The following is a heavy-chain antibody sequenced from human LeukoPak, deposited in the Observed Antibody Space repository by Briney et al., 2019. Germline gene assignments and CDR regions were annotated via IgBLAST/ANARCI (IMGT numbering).Heavy chain of an antibody. Sequence: SVKVSCKASGSSFTNIAMQWVRQARGQRREWIGWIVVGSSNTNYAQKFQERVTITRDMSTSTVYMGLSSLRSEDTAVYYCAAVTPLGRGSRWYYFDYWGQGTLVTVSS. CDR3: AAVTPLGRGSRWYYFDY. V-gene: IGHV1-58*02. CDR1: GSSFTNIA. D-gene: IGHD6-13*01. CDR2: IVVGSSNT. J-gene: IGHJ4*02.